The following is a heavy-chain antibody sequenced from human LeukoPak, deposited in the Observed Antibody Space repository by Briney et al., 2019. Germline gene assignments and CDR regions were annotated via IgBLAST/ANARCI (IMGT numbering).Heavy chain of an antibody. J-gene: IGHJ4*02. V-gene: IGHV3-23*01. CDR2: IRSNGDTT. Sequence: GGSLRLSCALSSLTFSIIAKNWVRQAPGKGLEWVSTIRSNGDTTYYADSVKGRFTISRDNSENRLYLQMNSMRADDTAVYYCAIDDAAEGGFLDYWGQGTLVTVSS. D-gene: IGHD1-14*01. CDR3: AIDDAAEGGFLDY. CDR1: SLTFSIIA.